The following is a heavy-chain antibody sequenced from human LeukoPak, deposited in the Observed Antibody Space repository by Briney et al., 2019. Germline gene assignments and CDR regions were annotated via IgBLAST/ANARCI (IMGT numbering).Heavy chain of an antibody. Sequence: ASVKVSCTASGYTFTTYDINWVRPATGQGFEWLGWMSPNSGNTGYAQKFQGRVTMTRSTSMSTAYMELSSLKSEDTAVYYCTRGPPNWGYDFWGQGTLVTVSS. CDR3: TRGPPNWGYDF. V-gene: IGHV1-8*01. J-gene: IGHJ4*02. CDR2: MSPNSGNT. D-gene: IGHD7-27*01. CDR1: GYTFTTYD.